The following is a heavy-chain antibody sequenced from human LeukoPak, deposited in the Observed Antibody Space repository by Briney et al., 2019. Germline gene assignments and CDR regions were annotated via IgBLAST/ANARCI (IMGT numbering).Heavy chain of an antibody. CDR2: ISGSGHDI. CDR1: GFTFSDSY. Sequence: GGSLRLSCAASGFTFSDSYMTWVRQAPGKGVEWVAYISGSGHDINYSESAKGRFTISRDNAKDSLYLQMNSLTAEDTAMHYCVRAYHPGGWFDPWGQGTLVTVSS. CDR3: VRAYHPGGWFDP. V-gene: IGHV3-11*06. D-gene: IGHD2-21*01. J-gene: IGHJ5*02.